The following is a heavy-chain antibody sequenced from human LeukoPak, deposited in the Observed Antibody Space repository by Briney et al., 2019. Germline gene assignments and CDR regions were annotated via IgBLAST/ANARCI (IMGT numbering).Heavy chain of an antibody. CDR3: ARDDYGGKLDI. Sequence: AGRSLRLSCAASGFTFSNYDMHWVRQAPGKGLEWVAVIWYDGSNKYYADSVKGRFTISRDNSKNTLYLQMNSLRAEDTAVYYCARDDYGGKLDIWGQGTVVTVSS. V-gene: IGHV3-33*01. CDR2: IWYDGSNK. J-gene: IGHJ3*02. CDR1: GFTFSNYD. D-gene: IGHD4-23*01.